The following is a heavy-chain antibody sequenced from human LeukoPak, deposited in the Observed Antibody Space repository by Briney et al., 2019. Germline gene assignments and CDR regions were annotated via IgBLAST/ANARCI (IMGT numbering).Heavy chain of an antibody. V-gene: IGHV3-23*01. D-gene: IGHD6-13*01. CDR3: AKARIAYWFDP. CDR2: ISGDGSAT. J-gene: IGHJ5*02. CDR1: GFSNYA. Sequence: PGGSLRLSCAASGFSNYAMAWVRQAPGKGLEWVPAISGDGSATYYGNSVKGRFTISRDSSKNTLYLQMNSLRAEDTAVYYCAKARIAYWFDPWGQGTLVTVSS.